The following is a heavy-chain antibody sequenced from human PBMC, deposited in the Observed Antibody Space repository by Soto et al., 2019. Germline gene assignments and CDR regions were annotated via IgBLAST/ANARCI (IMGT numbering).Heavy chain of an antibody. Sequence: WETLSLTCTVSRGAIRSPNWWTWVRQTTGKGLEWIGEIYHTGNTNYNPSLRSRATISVDMSKRQFSLNVTSVTAEDTAVYYCAKGGQSYDYWGQGTLVTVSS. CDR2: IYHTGNT. V-gene: IGHV4-4*02. J-gene: IGHJ4*02. CDR3: AKGGQSYDY. CDR1: RGAIRSPNW. D-gene: IGHD3-10*01.